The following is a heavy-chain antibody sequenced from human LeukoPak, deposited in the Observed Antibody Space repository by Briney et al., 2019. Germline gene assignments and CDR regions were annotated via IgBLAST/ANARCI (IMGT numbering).Heavy chain of an antibody. D-gene: IGHD2-15*01. Sequence: GGSLRLSCAASGLTFNSYVMSWVRQAPGKGLEWVSAINGGGGNTYYADSVKGRFTISRDNSKNMVYLQMNSLRADDTAVYYCAKSVVVITFRFDDWGQGALVTVSS. V-gene: IGHV3-23*01. CDR2: INGGGGNT. J-gene: IGHJ4*02. CDR1: GLTFNSYV. CDR3: AKSVVVITFRFDD.